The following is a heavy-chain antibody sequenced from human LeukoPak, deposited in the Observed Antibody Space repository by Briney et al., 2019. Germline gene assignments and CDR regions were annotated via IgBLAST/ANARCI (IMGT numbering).Heavy chain of an antibody. V-gene: IGHV3-74*01. Sequence: GGSLRLSCSASGFTFSYYWMHWVRQAPGKGLVWVSHISPDGSITSFADSVKGRFTISRDNAQNTLYLQTNNLRAEDTAVYYCARDVSGRDDFWGQGTLVTVSS. J-gene: IGHJ4*02. CDR2: ISPDGSIT. CDR3: ARDVSGRDDF. CDR1: GFTFSYYW. D-gene: IGHD6-25*01.